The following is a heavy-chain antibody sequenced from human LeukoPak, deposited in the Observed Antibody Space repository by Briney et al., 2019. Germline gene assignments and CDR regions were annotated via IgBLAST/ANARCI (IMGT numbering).Heavy chain of an antibody. Sequence: ASVKVSCNTSGYTYTIYGISWVRQAPGQGLEWMGLISAYGNTNYAQNLQGRVTITTDTSTSTAYMELRSLRSDDTAVYYCATGIIGYSFDYWGQGTLVTVSS. V-gene: IGHV1-18*01. CDR1: GYTYTIYG. CDR2: ISAYGNT. D-gene: IGHD2-15*01. J-gene: IGHJ4*02. CDR3: ATGIIGYSFDY.